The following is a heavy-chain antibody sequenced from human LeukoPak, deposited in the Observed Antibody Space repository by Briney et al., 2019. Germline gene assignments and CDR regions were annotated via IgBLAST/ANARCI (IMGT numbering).Heavy chain of an antibody. Sequence: SETLPLTCTVSGGSISRNYCNWIRQPPGKGLEWIGLIYYTGSTKYNPSLKSRVTISVDMSKNQFSLKVSSVTAADTAMYYCARGEFELLAPFDSWGQGTLVTVSS. CDR3: ARGEFELLAPFDS. CDR1: GGSISRNY. CDR2: IYYTGST. D-gene: IGHD2-15*01. V-gene: IGHV4-59*08. J-gene: IGHJ4*02.